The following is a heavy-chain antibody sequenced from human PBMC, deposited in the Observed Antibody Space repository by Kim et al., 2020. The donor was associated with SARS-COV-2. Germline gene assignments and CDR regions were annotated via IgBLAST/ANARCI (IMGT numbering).Heavy chain of an antibody. CDR3: ATHSSGPIDY. J-gene: IGHJ4*02. D-gene: IGHD6-19*01. CDR2: ET. V-gene: IGHV1-24*01. Sequence: ETIYAQKFQGRVTMTEDTSTDTAYMELSSLRSEDTAVYYCATHSSGPIDYWGQGTLVTVSS.